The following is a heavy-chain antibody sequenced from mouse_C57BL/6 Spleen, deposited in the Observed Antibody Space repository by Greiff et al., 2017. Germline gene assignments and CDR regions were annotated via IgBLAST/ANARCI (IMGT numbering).Heavy chain of an antibody. V-gene: IGHV1-18*01. J-gene: IGHJ2*01. CDR2: INPNNGGT. D-gene: IGHD2-4*01. CDR1: GYTFTDYN. Sequence: EVQLQQSGPELVKPGASVKIPCKASGYTFTDYNMDWVKQSHGKSLEWIGDINPNNGGTIYNQKFKGKATLTVDKSSSTAYMELRSLTSEDTAVYYCARREVYYDYDGGYFDYWGQGTTLTVSS. CDR3: ARREVYYDYDGGYFDY.